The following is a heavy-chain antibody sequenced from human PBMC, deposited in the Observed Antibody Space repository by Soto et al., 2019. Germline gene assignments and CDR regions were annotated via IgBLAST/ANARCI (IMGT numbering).Heavy chain of an antibody. CDR1: GFTFSSYA. D-gene: IGHD5-12*01. V-gene: IGHV3-23*01. CDR2: ISGSGGST. CDR3: AKGRNIVATIIDY. Sequence: EVQLLESGGGLVQPGGSLRLSCAASGFTFSSYAMSWVRRAPGKGLEWVSAISGSGGSTYYADSVKGRFAISRDNSKNTLYLQMNSLRAEDTVVYYCAKGRNIVATIIDYWGQGTLVTVSS. J-gene: IGHJ4*02.